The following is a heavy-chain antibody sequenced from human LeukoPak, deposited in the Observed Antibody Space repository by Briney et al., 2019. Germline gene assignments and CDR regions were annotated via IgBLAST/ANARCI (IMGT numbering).Heavy chain of an antibody. D-gene: IGHD1-1*01. Sequence: VASVKVSCKASGYTFTSYGISWVRQAAGQGLEWMGWISANNGDTDYPPKLQDRVTMTTDTYTSTAYMELRSLRSDDTAMYYCARESHETREDYWGQGTLVTVSS. V-gene: IGHV1-18*01. CDR3: ARESHETREDY. J-gene: IGHJ4*02. CDR1: GYTFTSYG. CDR2: ISANNGDT.